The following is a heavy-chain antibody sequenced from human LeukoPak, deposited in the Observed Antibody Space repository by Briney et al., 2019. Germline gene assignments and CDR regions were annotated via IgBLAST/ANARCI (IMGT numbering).Heavy chain of an antibody. J-gene: IGHJ4*02. V-gene: IGHV3-30*04. D-gene: IGHD5-18*01. Sequence: GRSLRLSCAASGFTFSSYAMHWVRQAPGKGLEWVAVISYDGSNKYYADSVKGRFTISRDNSKNTLYLQMNSLRAEDTAVYYCARDRGGYSYGCDYWGQGTLVTVSS. CDR1: GFTFSSYA. CDR2: ISYDGSNK. CDR3: ARDRGGYSYGCDY.